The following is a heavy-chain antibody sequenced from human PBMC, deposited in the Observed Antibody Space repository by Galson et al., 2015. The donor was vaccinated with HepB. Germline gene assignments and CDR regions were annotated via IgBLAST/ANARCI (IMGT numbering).Heavy chain of an antibody. D-gene: IGHD3-10*01. CDR3: ARDRPIFSGRRPNSKMNWFDP. J-gene: IGHJ5*02. CDR2: IYTSGST. CDR1: GGSISSYY. V-gene: IGHV4-4*07. Sequence: SETLSLTCTVSGGSISSYYWSWIRQPAGKGLEWIGRIYTSGSTNYNPSLKSRVTMSVDTSKNQFSLKLSSVTAADTAVYYCARDRPIFSGRRPNSKMNWFDPWGQGTLVTVSS.